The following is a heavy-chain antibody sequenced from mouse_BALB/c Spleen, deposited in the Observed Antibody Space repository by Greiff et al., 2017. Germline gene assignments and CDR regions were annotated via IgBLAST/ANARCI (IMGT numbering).Heavy chain of an antibody. V-gene: IGHV3-2*02. CDR2: ISYSGST. CDR1: GYSITSDYA. Sequence: VQLKQSGPGLVKPSQSLSLTCTVTGYSITSDYAWNWIRQFPGNKLEWMGYISYSGSTSYNPSLKSRISITRDTSKNQFILQLNSVTTEDTATYYCARSTMITTDYFDYWGQGTTLTVAS. J-gene: IGHJ2*01. D-gene: IGHD2-4*01. CDR3: ARSTMITTDYFDY.